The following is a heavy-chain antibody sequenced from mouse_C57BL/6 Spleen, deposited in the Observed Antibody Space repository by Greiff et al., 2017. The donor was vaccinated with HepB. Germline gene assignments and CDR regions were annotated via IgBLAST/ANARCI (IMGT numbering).Heavy chain of an antibody. D-gene: IGHD2-2*01. Sequence: EVQLQQSGPELVKPGASVKISCKASGYMFTDYYMNWVKQSHGKSLEWIGDINPNNGGTSYNQKFKGKATLTVDKSSSTAYMELRSLTSEDSAVYYCAREGDGYGSFAYWGQGTLVTVSA. CDR3: AREGDGYGSFAY. CDR2: INPNNGGT. CDR1: GYMFTDYY. V-gene: IGHV1-26*01. J-gene: IGHJ3*01.